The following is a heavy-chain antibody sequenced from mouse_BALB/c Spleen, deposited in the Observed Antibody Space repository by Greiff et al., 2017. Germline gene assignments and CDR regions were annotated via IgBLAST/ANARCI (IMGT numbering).Heavy chain of an antibody. V-gene: IGHV1-14*01. J-gene: IGHJ4*01. CDR3: ARPIRDYAMDY. Sequence: EVQLQQSGPELVKPGASVKMSCKASGYTFTSYVMHWVKQKPGQGLEWIGYINPYNDGTKYNEKFKGKATLTSDKSSSTAYMELSSLTSEDSAVYYCARPIRDYAMDYWGQGTSVTVSS. CDR2: INPYNDGT. CDR1: GYTFTSYV. D-gene: IGHD1-1*01.